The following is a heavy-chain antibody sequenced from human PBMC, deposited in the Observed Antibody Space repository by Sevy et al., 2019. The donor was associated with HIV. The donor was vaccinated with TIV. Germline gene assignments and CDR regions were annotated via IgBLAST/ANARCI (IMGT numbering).Heavy chain of an antibody. CDR2: ISSDGSDK. CDR1: EFTFSRYG. V-gene: IGHV3-30*18. Sequence: GGSLRLSCAASEFTFSRYGMHWVRQAPGKGLEWVAVISSDGSDKYNADSVKGRFTISRDNSKNTLYLQMNGLRAEDTAVYYCAKDISRSYYYGMDVWGQGTTVTVSS. D-gene: IGHD3-10*01. J-gene: IGHJ6*02. CDR3: AKDISRSYYYGMDV.